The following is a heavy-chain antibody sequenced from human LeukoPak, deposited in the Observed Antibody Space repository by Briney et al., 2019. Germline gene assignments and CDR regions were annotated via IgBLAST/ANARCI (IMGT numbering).Heavy chain of an antibody. J-gene: IGHJ3*02. CDR1: GFSLGTTGMC. CDR3: ARILSVGDRGFDAFDI. CDR2: IDWDDDK. Sequence: SGPTLVNPTQTLTLTCTFSGFSLGTTGMCVAWIRQPPGKALEWLALIDWDDDKFYSTSLKTRLTISKDTSKNQVVLTMTNMDPVDTATYYCARILSVGDRGFDAFDIWGPGTMVTVSS. D-gene: IGHD3-16*01. V-gene: IGHV2-70*01.